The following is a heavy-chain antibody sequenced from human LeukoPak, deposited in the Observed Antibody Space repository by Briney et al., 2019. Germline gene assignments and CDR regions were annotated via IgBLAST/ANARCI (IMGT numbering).Heavy chain of an antibody. V-gene: IGHV3-21*01. Sequence: GGSLRLSCAASGFTFSSYSMNWVRQAPGKGLEWVSSISSSSSYIYYADSVKGRFTISRDNAKNSLYLQMNGLRAEDTAVYYCARKPPFEAFDIWGQGTMVTVSS. CDR2: ISSSSSYI. CDR1: GFTFSSYS. CDR3: ARKPPFEAFDI. J-gene: IGHJ3*02.